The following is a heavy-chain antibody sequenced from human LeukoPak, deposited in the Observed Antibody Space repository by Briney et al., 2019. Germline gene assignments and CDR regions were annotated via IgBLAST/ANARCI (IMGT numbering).Heavy chain of an antibody. V-gene: IGHV3-30*02. CDR2: IRYDGSNK. CDR1: GFTFSSYG. CDR3: AKPPSGWYGMGAFDI. J-gene: IGHJ3*02. D-gene: IGHD6-19*01. Sequence: GGSLRLSCAASGFTFSSYGMHWVRQAPGKGLEWVAFIRYDGSNKYYADSVKGRFTISRDNSKNTLYLQMNSLRAEDTAVYYCAKPPSGWYGMGAFDIWGQGTMVTVSS.